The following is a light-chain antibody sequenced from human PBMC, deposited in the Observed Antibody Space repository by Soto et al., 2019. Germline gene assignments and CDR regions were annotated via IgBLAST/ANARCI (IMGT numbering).Light chain of an antibody. CDR2: KAS. V-gene: IGKV1-5*03. Sequence: DIQMTQSPSTLSASVGDRVTITCRASQSISSWLTLYQQKAGQAPKLLIYKASIVESGVPSRFSGSGSGTEVPLTISSLQPDDLATYSCQQYSYFATFGQGTRVEVK. J-gene: IGKJ1*01. CDR3: QQYSYFAT. CDR1: QSISSW.